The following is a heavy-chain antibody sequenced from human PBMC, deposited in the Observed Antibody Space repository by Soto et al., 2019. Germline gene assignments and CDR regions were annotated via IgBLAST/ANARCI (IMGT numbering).Heavy chain of an antibody. CDR3: AKKVNSGPGSQYFDY. CDR1: GFTFSSYS. J-gene: IGHJ4*02. V-gene: IGHV3-23*01. Sequence: GGSLRLSCASSGFTFSSYSMSWVRQAPGKGLEWVSGFRTSGDGGTTYYADSVKGRFTISRDNSKNMLFLQMNSLRAEDTAIYYCAKKVNSGPGSQYFDYWGQGTLVTVSS. D-gene: IGHD3-10*01. CDR2: FRTSGDGGTT.